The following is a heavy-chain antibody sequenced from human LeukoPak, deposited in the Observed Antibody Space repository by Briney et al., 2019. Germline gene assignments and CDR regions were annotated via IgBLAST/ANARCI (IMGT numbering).Heavy chain of an antibody. J-gene: IGHJ4*02. CDR2: INSDGRST. Sequence: GGSLRLSCAASGFTFSSYWMHWVRQAPGKGLVWVSRINSDGRSTSYADSVKGRFTISRDNAKNTLYLQMNSLRAEDTAVYYCAREAALYSYDFWSGYSQFDYWGQGTLVTVSS. D-gene: IGHD3-3*01. CDR3: AREAALYSYDFWSGYSQFDY. V-gene: IGHV3-74*01. CDR1: GFTFSSYW.